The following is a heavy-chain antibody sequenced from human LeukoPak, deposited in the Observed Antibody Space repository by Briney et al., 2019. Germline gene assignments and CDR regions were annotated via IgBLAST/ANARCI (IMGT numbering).Heavy chain of an antibody. CDR3: AKDRIYYDSSGLTHGY. J-gene: IGHJ4*02. CDR2: ISGSGGST. D-gene: IGHD3-22*01. V-gene: IGHV3-23*01. Sequence: SGGSPRLSCAASGFTFSSYAMSWVRQAPGKGLEWVSAISGSGGSTYYADSVKGRFTISRDNSKNTLYLQMNSLRAEDTAVYYCAKDRIYYDSSGLTHGYWGQGTLVTVSS. CDR1: GFTFSSYA.